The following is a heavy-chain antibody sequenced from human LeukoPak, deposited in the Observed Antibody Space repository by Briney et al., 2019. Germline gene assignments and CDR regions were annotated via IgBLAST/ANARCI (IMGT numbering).Heavy chain of an antibody. CDR3: ARDRVGQQLVGRNYYYYYMDV. D-gene: IGHD6-13*01. Sequence: SETLSLTCTVSGGSISSSSYYWGWIRQPPGKGLEWIGSIYYSGSTYYNPSLKSRVTISVDTSKNQFSLKLSSVTAADTAVYYCARDRVGQQLVGRNYYYYYMDVWGKGTTVTISS. V-gene: IGHV4-39*07. CDR1: GGSISSSSYY. J-gene: IGHJ6*03. CDR2: IYYSGST.